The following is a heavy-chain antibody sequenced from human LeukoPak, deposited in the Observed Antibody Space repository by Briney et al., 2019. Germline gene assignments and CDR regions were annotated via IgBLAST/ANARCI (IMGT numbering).Heavy chain of an antibody. Sequence: GESLKISCKVSGYSFTSYWIGWGRQMPGKGLEWMGIVYPADSGTQYSPSFQGQVTISADKSISTAYLQWSSLRASDTAMYYCARHWDSNGWLDYWGQGTLVTVSS. CDR2: VYPADSGT. CDR1: GYSFTSYW. CDR3: ARHWDSNGWLDY. J-gene: IGHJ4*02. V-gene: IGHV5-51*01. D-gene: IGHD6-19*01.